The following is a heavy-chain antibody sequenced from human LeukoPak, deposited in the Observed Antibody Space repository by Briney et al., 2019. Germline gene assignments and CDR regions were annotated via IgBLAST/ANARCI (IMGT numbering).Heavy chain of an antibody. CDR1: GFSLSTSGVG. D-gene: IGHD3-3*01. CDR2: IYCNDDN. V-gene: IGHV2-5*01. J-gene: IGHJ4*02. CDR3: SQPAGYYGFWSPLDY. Sequence: ESGPTLVKPTQTLTLTCIFSGFSLSTSGVGGGWIREPPSKALECLALIYCNDDNRYSPSLKSRLTITKVSSKHQVLLTMTNMDPVDTATYYCSQPAGYYGFWSPLDYGGQRTLVTVSS.